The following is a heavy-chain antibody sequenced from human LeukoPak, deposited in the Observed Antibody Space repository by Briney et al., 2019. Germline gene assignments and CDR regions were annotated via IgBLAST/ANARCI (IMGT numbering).Heavy chain of an antibody. Sequence: SETLSLTCTVSGGSISSYYWSWIRQPPGKGLEWIGYVYYSGSTNYNPSLKSRVTISVDTSKNQFSLKLSSVTAAATAVYYCARHRAYSSSSPFDYWGQGTLVTVSS. J-gene: IGHJ4*02. CDR2: VYYSGST. CDR1: GGSISSYY. D-gene: IGHD6-6*01. CDR3: ARHRAYSSSSPFDY. V-gene: IGHV4-59*08.